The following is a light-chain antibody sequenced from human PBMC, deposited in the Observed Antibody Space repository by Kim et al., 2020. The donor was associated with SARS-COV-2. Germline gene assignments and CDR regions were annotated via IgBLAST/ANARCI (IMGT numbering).Light chain of an antibody. Sequence: EIVLTQSPGTQSLSPGERATLSCRASQSVTSNYLAWYQQKPGQAPRLLIFDASSSATGVPDGFSGSGSGTDFTLTISRLEPEDFAVYYCQQYGSSPQTFGQGTKVDIK. V-gene: IGKV3-20*01. CDR1: QSVTSNY. CDR2: DAS. CDR3: QQYGSSPQT. J-gene: IGKJ1*01.